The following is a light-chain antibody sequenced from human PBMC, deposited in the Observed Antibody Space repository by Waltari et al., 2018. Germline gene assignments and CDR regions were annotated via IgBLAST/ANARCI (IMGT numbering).Light chain of an antibody. CDR2: AAS. CDR3: QQVNSFPRT. CDR1: QGISSR. Sequence: DIQMTQSPSSVSASVGDRVTLTCRASQGISSRLAWYPQKPGKAPKLLIYAASSLHSGVPSRFSGSGSGTDFTLTIRSLQPEDFATYYCQQVNSFPRTFGQGTKVEVK. J-gene: IGKJ1*01. V-gene: IGKV1-12*01.